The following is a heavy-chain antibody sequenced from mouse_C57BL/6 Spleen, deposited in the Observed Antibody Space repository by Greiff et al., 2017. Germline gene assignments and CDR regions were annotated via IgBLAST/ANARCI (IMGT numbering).Heavy chain of an antibody. Sequence: QVQLQQSGAELVKPGASVKISCKASGYAFSSYWMNWVKQRPGKGLEWIGQIYPGDGDTNYNGKFKGKATLTADKSSSTAYMQLSSLTSEDSAVYFCAREGSTTVVEGYYFDYWGQGTTLTVSS. D-gene: IGHD1-1*01. J-gene: IGHJ2*01. CDR2: IYPGDGDT. CDR3: AREGSTTVVEGYYFDY. CDR1: GYAFSSYW. V-gene: IGHV1-80*01.